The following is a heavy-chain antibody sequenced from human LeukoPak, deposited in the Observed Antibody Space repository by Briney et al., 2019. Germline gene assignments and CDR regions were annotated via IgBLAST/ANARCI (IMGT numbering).Heavy chain of an antibody. J-gene: IGHJ6*03. CDR3: AKVMPPGRIRFYSYYMDV. V-gene: IGHV3-21*01. CDR2: ISSSSSYI. CDR1: GFTFSSYS. D-gene: IGHD2-15*01. Sequence: GGSLRLSCAASGFTFSSYSMNWVRQAPGKGLEWVSSISSSSSYIYYADSVKGRFTISRDKSKNTLSLQMNGLRVEDTAVYYCAKVMPPGRIRFYSYYMDVWGKGTTVTVS.